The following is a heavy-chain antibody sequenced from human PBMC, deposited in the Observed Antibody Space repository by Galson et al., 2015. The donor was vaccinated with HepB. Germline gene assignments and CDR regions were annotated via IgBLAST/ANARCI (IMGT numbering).Heavy chain of an antibody. J-gene: IGHJ3*02. CDR2: IGGDGGSD. V-gene: IGHV3-23*01. CDR3: AGGLGGYRAFDN. CDR1: GFTFSSHG. Sequence: SLRLSCAASGFTFSSHGMSWVRQAPGKGLEWVAAIGGDGGSDYYADSVKGRFTISRDNSKNTQFLQMNSLRAEDAAIYYCAGGLGGYRAFDNWGQGTMVTVSS. D-gene: IGHD3-16*02.